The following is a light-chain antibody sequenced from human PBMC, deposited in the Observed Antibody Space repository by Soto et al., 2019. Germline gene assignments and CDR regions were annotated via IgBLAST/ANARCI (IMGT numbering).Light chain of an antibody. V-gene: IGKV3-15*01. CDR3: QQYKNWPRT. Sequence: DIVMTQSPATMSVSTGERATLSCRASQSVSSNLAWYQQKPGQAPRLLIYGASTSATGIPARFSGSGSGTEFTLTISSLQAEDFAVYYCQQYKNWPRTFGQGTKVEIK. J-gene: IGKJ1*01. CDR1: QSVSSN. CDR2: GAS.